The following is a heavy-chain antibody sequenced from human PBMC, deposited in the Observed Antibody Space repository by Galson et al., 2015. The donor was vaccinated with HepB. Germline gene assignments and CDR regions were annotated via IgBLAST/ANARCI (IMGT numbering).Heavy chain of an antibody. CDR3: ARFHDYGGNLPRDGAFDI. CDR1: GFTFRDYA. CDR2: ISYDGYNK. Sequence: SLRLSCAASGFTFRDYAMHWVRQAPGKGLEWVAVISYDGYNKFYADSVKGRFTISRDNSKNTLYLQMNSLRPEDTAVYYCARFHDYGGNLPRDGAFDIWGQGTMVTVSS. V-gene: IGHV3-30-3*01. D-gene: IGHD4-23*01. J-gene: IGHJ3*02.